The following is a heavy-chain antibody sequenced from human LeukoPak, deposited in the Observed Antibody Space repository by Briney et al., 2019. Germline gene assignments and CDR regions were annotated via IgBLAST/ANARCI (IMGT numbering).Heavy chain of an antibody. D-gene: IGHD4-11*01. CDR1: GCTFSSYA. V-gene: IGHV3-30-3*01. CDR3: ARGNYDSWYYFDY. CDR2: ISYDGSNK. J-gene: IGHJ4*02. Sequence: GGSLRLSCAASGCTFSSYAMHWVRQAPGKGLEWVAVISYDGSNKYYADSVKGRFTISRDNSKNTLYLQMNSLRAEDTAVYYCARGNYDSWYYFDYWGQGTLVTVSS.